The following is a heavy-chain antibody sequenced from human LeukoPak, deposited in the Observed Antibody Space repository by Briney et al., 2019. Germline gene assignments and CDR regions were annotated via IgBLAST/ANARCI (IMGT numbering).Heavy chain of an antibody. D-gene: IGHD6-19*01. J-gene: IGHJ4*02. V-gene: IGHV3-11*05. CDR1: GFTFSDYY. Sequence: GGSLRLSCAASGFTFSDYYMSWIRQAPGKGLEWVSDISSTSIYTNYADSVKGRFTISRDNAKNSLYLQMNSLRAEDTAVYYCAREDGYSSGWYSDYWGQGTVVTVSS. CDR2: ISSTSIYT. CDR3: AREDGYSSGWYSDY.